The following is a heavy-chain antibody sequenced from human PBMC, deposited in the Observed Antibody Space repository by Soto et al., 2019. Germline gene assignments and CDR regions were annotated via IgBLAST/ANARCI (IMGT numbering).Heavy chain of an antibody. CDR1: GFTLGRYG. V-gene: IGHV3-23*01. CDR3: AKDRDYPRDYFHY. CDR2: VSPNGQGI. Sequence: EVQLLESGGGLVQPGGSLRLSCAASGFTLGRYGMSWVRQAPGKGLEWVSAVSPNGQGIDYADSVRGRFTISRDFSKNTVFLHMDSLRAEDTAVYYCAKDRDYPRDYFHYWGQGTLVTVSS. J-gene: IGHJ4*02. D-gene: IGHD3-10*01.